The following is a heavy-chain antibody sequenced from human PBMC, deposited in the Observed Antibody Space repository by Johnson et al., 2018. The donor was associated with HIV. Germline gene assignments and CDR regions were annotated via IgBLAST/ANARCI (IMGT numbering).Heavy chain of an antibody. Sequence: VQLVESGGGLVQRGGSLRLSCAASGFTFSNAWMSWVRQAPGKGLEWVSGINWSGGSTGYADSVKGRFTISRDNAKNTLYLQMNSLRAEDTAVYYCASQRWKQGDALDSWGQGTMVTVSS. V-gene: IGHV3-20*04. CDR3: ASQRWKQGDALDS. CDR1: GFTFSNAW. J-gene: IGHJ3*02. CDR2: INWSGGST. D-gene: IGHD4-23*01.